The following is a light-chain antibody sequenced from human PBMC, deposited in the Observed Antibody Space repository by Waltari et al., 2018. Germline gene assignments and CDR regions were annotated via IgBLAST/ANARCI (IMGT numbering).Light chain of an antibody. V-gene: IGKV1-33*01. J-gene: IGKJ1*01. Sequence: DIQMTQSPYPLSASVGDRVTITCRASQGISNWLAWYQQKPGKAPNLLIYRASNLETGVPSRFSGSGSGTDFTLTISSLQPEDIATYYCQQHNNSPRTFGQGTKVEIK. CDR1: QGISNW. CDR2: RAS. CDR3: QQHNNSPRT.